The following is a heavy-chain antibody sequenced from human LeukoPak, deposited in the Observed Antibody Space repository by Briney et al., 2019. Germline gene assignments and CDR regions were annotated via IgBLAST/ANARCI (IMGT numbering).Heavy chain of an antibody. CDR3: ARGDYGGNPWNFDY. Sequence: ASVKVSCKASGGTFSSYAISWVRQAPGQGLEWMGGIIPIFGTANYAQKFQGRVTITTDESTSTAYMELSSLRSEDTAVYYCARGDYGGNPWNFDYWGQGTLVTVSS. CDR1: GGTFSSYA. V-gene: IGHV1-69*05. CDR2: IIPIFGTA. J-gene: IGHJ4*02. D-gene: IGHD4-23*01.